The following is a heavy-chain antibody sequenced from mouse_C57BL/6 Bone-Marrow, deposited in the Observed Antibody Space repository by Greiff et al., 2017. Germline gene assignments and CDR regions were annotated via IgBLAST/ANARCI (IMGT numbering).Heavy chain of an antibody. J-gene: IGHJ3*01. CDR3: ARASFYSNYEAY. V-gene: IGHV1-52*01. CDR1: GYTFTSYW. CDR2: IDPSDSET. D-gene: IGHD2-5*01. Sequence: QVQLQQPGAELVRPGSSVKLSCKASGYTFTSYWMHWVKQRPIQGLEWIGNIDPSDSETHYNQKFKDKATLTVDKSSSTAYMQLSSLTSESSAVYYCARASFYSNYEAYWGQGTLVTVSA.